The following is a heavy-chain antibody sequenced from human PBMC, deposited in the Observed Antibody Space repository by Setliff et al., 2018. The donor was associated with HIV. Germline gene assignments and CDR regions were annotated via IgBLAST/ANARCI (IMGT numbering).Heavy chain of an antibody. Sequence: SETLSLTCAVYGGSVSGYYWSWIRQPPGRGLEWIGEMNHSGSRKYNPSLKSRVTMSVDTSKRQFSLNLTSVTAADTAVYYCARINVLQFLEWSAKEGPFDYWGQGTPVTVSS. CDR1: GGSVSGYY. CDR3: ARINVLQFLEWSAKEGPFDY. V-gene: IGHV4-34*01. D-gene: IGHD3-3*01. CDR2: MNHSGSR. J-gene: IGHJ4*02.